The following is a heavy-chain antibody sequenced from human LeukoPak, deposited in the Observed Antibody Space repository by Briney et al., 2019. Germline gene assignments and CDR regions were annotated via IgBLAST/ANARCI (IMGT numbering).Heavy chain of an antibody. J-gene: IGHJ4*02. Sequence: GSLRLSCSASGFTFSNVWMNWVRQAPGKGLEWVPGISGSGDNTYYADSVKGRFTISRDNSKNTLYLQMDSLRADDTAVYYCARYSGSYYYPPAWDLWGQGTLVTVSS. CDR3: ARYSGSYYYPPAWDL. CDR2: ISGSGDNT. CDR1: GFTFSNVW. V-gene: IGHV3-23*01. D-gene: IGHD1-26*01.